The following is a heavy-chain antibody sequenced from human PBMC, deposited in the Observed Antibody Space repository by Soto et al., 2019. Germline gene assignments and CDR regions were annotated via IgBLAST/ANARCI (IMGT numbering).Heavy chain of an antibody. CDR1: GSTFSSYA. J-gene: IGHJ1*01. CDR3: AKVKIGVVVVVTANLVIA. D-gene: IGHD2-15*01. CDR2: ISVSSGIT. Sequence: EVQLLESGGGLVQPGGSLRLSCAASGSTFSSYAMSWVRQAPGRGLEWVSAISVSSGITSYADSVKGRFTISRDNSKNTLYLRMTSLRAEDTAVYYCAKVKIGVVVVVTANLVIARGPGTLVTVSS. V-gene: IGHV3-23*01.